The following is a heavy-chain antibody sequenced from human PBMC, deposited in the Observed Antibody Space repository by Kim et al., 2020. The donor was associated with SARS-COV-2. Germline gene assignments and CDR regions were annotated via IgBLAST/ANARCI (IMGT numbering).Heavy chain of an antibody. D-gene: IGHD6-13*01. CDR3: ARDSRDYYYGMDV. Sequence: EKYYVDSVKGRFTITRDNAKNSLYLQMNSLRAEDTAVYYCARDSRDYYYGMDVWGQGTTVTVSS. J-gene: IGHJ6*02. CDR2: EK. V-gene: IGHV3-7*01.